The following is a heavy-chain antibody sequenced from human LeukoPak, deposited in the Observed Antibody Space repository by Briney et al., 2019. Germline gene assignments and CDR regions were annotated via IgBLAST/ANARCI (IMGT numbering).Heavy chain of an antibody. CDR2: VYHIGRT. J-gene: IGHJ3*02. V-gene: IGHV4-4*02. D-gene: IGHD2-15*01. CDR1: GVSISSNNW. CDR3: ARVGSYYDIVVGATEDAFDI. Sequence: PSGTLSLTCAVSGVSISSNNWWSWVRQSPGKGLEWIGEVYHIGRTNYNPSLKSRVTISVDKSRNQFSLKLNSVTAADTAVYYCARVGSYYDIVVGATEDAFDIWGQGTMVTVSS.